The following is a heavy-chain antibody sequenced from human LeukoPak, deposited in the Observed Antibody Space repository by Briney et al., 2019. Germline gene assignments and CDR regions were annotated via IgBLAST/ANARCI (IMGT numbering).Heavy chain of an antibody. CDR1: GYTLTEVS. D-gene: IGHD1-26*01. CDR3: ARVWRGIVGASDY. J-gene: IGHJ4*02. V-gene: IGHV1-24*01. CDR2: FDPEDGET. Sequence: ASVKVSCTVSGYTLTEVSMHWVRQAPGKGLEWMGGFDPEDGETIYAQKFQGRVTMTEDTSTDTAYMELSSLRSDDTAVYYCARVWRGIVGASDYWGQGTLVTVSS.